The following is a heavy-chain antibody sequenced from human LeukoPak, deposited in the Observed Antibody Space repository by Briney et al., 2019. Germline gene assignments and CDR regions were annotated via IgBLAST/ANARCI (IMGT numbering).Heavy chain of an antibody. D-gene: IGHD3-10*01. Sequence: SETLSLTCTVSGGSISSGNYSWSWIRQPPGKGLEWIGYIYYSGSTYYNPSLKSRVTISVDTSKNQFSLKLSSVTAADTAVYYCARDRTRHYYYGSGSYYNNWFDPWGQGTLVTVSS. CDR2: IYYSGST. CDR3: ARDRTRHYYYGSGSYYNNWFDP. V-gene: IGHV4-30-4*01. CDR1: GGSISSGNYS. J-gene: IGHJ5*02.